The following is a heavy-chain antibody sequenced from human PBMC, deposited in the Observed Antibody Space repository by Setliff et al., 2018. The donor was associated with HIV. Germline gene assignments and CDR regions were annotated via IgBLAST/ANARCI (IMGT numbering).Heavy chain of an antibody. D-gene: IGHD4-17*01. CDR1: GYSFTNYY. CDR2: INSGTGNT. V-gene: IGHV1-3*01. Sequence: ASVKVSCKASGYSFTNYYIHWVRQAPGHSLEWMGFINSGTGNTIYSQKFQGRVTFSRDTSASTAYMELSSLRSEDTAVYYCANSVTDVSYWYFIHWGRGSPVTVSS. J-gene: IGHJ2*01. CDR3: ANSVTDVSYWYFIH.